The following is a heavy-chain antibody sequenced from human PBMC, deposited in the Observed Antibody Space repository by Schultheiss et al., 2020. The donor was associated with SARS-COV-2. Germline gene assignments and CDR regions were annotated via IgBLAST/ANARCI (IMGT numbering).Heavy chain of an antibody. D-gene: IGHD2-2*01. CDR2: IRYDGSNK. CDR3: AKDGVPAAMSYYYFYYYMDV. Sequence: GGSLRLSCAASGFTFSSYGMHWVRQAPGKGLEWVAFIRYDGSNKYYADSVKGRFTISRDNSKNTLYLQMNSLRPEDTAVYYCAKDGVPAAMSYYYFYYYMDVWGKGATVTVSS. J-gene: IGHJ6*03. CDR1: GFTFSSYG. V-gene: IGHV3-30*02.